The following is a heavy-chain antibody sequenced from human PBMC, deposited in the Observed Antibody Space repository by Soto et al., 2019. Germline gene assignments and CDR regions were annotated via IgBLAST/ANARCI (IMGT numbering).Heavy chain of an antibody. CDR2: IYYSGNT. J-gene: IGHJ3*02. CDR3: ARLLPSGGAFDI. V-gene: IGHV4-30-4*01. Sequence: QVQLQESGPGLVKPSQTLSLTCTVSGGSISSGDYYWSWIRQPPGKGLEWVGYIYYSGNTYYNPSLKSRITISADTSTNHFFLKVNSVTAADTAVYYCARLLPSGGAFDIWGQGTMVTVSS. CDR1: GGSISSGDYY. D-gene: IGHD3-16*01.